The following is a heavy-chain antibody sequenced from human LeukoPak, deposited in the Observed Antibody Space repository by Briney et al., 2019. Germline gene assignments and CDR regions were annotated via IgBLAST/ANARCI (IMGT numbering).Heavy chain of an antibody. Sequence: SQTLSLTCVISGDSVSGSNGAWNWIRQSPSRGLEWLGRTYYRSKWYYAYAVSVKSRITINPDTSKNQFSLNLNSVTAADTAVYFCAGIVLREAAQFDFWGQGTLVTVSS. J-gene: IGHJ4*02. CDR3: AGIVLREAAQFDF. V-gene: IGHV6-1*01. CDR2: TYYRSKWYY. CDR1: GDSVSGSNGA. D-gene: IGHD2-8*01.